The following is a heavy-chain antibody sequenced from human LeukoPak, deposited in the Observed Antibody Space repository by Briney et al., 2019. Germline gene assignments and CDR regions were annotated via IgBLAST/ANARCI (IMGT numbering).Heavy chain of an antibody. CDR3: ARGRIAVYDY. V-gene: IGHV4-34*01. D-gene: IGHD6-19*01. CDR1: GGSFSGCY. J-gene: IGHJ4*02. CDR2: INHSGST. Sequence: SETLSLTCAVYGGSFSGCYWSWIRQPPGKGLEWIGEINHSGSTNYNPSLKSRVTISVDTSKNQFSLKLSSVTAADTAVYYCARGRIAVYDYWGQGTLVTVSS.